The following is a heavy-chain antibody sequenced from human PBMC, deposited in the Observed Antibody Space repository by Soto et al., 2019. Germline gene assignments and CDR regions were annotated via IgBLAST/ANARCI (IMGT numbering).Heavy chain of an antibody. CDR1: GYTLTELS. J-gene: IGHJ4*02. CDR2: FDPEDDET. Sequence: ASVKVSCKVSGYTLTELSIHWVRQAPGKGLEWMGGFDPEDDETIYAQKFQGRVTMTEDTSTDTAYMELSSLRFEDTAVYYCATAGNSGWYIGTFDFWGQGTLVTVSS. D-gene: IGHD6-19*01. V-gene: IGHV1-24*01. CDR3: ATAGNSGWYIGTFDF.